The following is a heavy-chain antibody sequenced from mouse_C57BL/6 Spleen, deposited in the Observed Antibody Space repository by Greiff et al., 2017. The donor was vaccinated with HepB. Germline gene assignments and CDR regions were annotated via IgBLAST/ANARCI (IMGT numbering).Heavy chain of an antibody. J-gene: IGHJ2*01. CDR2: IHPNSGST. CDR1: GYTFTSYW. V-gene: IGHV1-64*01. D-gene: IGHD3-2*02. Sequence: VQLQQPGAELVKPGASVKLSCKASGYTFTSYWMHWVKQRPGQGLEWIGMIHPNSGSTNYNEKFKSKATLTVDKSSSTAYMQLSSLTSEDSAVYYCARQLRLRGDYFDYWGQGTTLTVSS. CDR3: ARQLRLRGDYFDY.